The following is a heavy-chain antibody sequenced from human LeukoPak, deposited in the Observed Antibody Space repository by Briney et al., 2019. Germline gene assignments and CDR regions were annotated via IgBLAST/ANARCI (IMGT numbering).Heavy chain of an antibody. CDR3: TKRQGPTSGSYDYFDP. J-gene: IGHJ5*02. CDR2: IHSSGYT. CDR1: GGSISGNY. D-gene: IGHD1-26*01. Sequence: SETLSLTCTVSGGSISGNYGSWIRQPPGQGLEWIAYIHSSGYTNYNPSLKSRVNISVDTSNNQFSLKVTSVTAADTAMYYCTKRQGPTSGSYDYFDPWGQGALVTVSS. V-gene: IGHV4-4*09.